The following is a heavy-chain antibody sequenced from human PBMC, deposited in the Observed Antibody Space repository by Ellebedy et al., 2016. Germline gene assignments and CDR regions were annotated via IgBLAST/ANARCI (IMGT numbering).Heavy chain of an antibody. CDR1: GFNFNTFF. CDR2: ISAGSDTT. D-gene: IGHD4-17*01. Sequence: GESLKISXTASGFNFNTFFMTWVRQAPGKGLEWVSTISAGSDTTRLADSVKGRFTISRDSSKNSVYLRMNNLRLEDTAVYYCRQGHYADLWGQGTLVTVSS. J-gene: IGHJ4*01. CDR3: RQGHYADL. V-gene: IGHV3-23*01.